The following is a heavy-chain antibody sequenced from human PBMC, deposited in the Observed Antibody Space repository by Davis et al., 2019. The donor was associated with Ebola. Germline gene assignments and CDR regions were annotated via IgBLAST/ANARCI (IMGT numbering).Heavy chain of an antibody. CDR1: GFTFSSYD. CDR2: IGTAGDT. Sequence: GGSLRLSCAASGFTFSSYDMHWVRQATGKGLEWVSAIGTAGDTYYPGSVKGRFTISRENAKNSLYLQMNSLRAGDTAVYYCARGSPQGVILLGLDAFDIWGQGTTVTVSS. CDR3: ARGSPQGVILLGLDAFDI. J-gene: IGHJ3*02. V-gene: IGHV3-13*01. D-gene: IGHD3-16*01.